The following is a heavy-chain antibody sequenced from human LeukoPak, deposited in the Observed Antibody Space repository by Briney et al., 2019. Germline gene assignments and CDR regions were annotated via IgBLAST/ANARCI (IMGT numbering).Heavy chain of an antibody. CDR1: GFTFSSYG. J-gene: IGHJ4*02. D-gene: IGHD5-18*01. Sequence: RRSLRLSCAASGFTFSSYGMHWVRQAPGKGLEWVAVISDDGGNKYYLDSVKGGFTISTDNSTNTLYLKMNSVRAEDTAVYYCAKDRAIQLWLPGWDFDYWGQGTLVTVSS. CDR3: AKDRAIQLWLPGWDFDY. CDR2: ISDDGGNK. V-gene: IGHV3-30*18.